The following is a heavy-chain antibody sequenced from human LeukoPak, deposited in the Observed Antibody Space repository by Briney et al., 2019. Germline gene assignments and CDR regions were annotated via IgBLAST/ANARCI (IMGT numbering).Heavy chain of an antibody. V-gene: IGHV3-48*01. CDR2: ISSSSSTI. D-gene: IGHD6-19*01. CDR1: GFTFSSDS. J-gene: IGHJ4*02. CDR3: AREFVAVVIDY. Sequence: GGSLRLSCVASGFTFSSDSMNWVRQAPGKGLEWVSYISSSSSTIHYADSVKGRFTISRDNAKNSLYLQMNSLRAEDTAVYYCAREFVAVVIDYWGQGTLVTVSS.